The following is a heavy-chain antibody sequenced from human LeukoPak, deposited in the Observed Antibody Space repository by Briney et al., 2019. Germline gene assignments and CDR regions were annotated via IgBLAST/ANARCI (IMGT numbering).Heavy chain of an antibody. D-gene: IGHD3-22*01. CDR3: ARAPTNYYDSSGPYFDY. V-gene: IGHV3-66*01. J-gene: IGHJ4*02. Sequence: GGSLRLSCAASGFTVSSNYMSWVRQAPGKGLEWVSVFYSGGSTYYADSVKGRFTISRDNSKNTLYLQMNSLRAEDTAVYYCARAPTNYYDSSGPYFDYWGQGTLVTVSS. CDR2: FYSGGST. CDR1: GFTVSSNY.